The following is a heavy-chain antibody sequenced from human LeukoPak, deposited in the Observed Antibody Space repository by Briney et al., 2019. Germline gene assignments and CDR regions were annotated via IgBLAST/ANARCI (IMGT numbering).Heavy chain of an antibody. J-gene: IGHJ4*02. Sequence: ASVKVSCKASGYTFTGYYMHWVRHTPGQGLEWVGWINPNSGGTNYAQKFQGRVTMTRDTSISTAYMELSRLRSDDTAVYYCARDSSSRVLYYFDYWGLGTLVTVSS. CDR2: INPNSGGT. D-gene: IGHD6-6*01. CDR1: GYTFTGYY. V-gene: IGHV1-2*02. CDR3: ARDSSSRVLYYFDY.